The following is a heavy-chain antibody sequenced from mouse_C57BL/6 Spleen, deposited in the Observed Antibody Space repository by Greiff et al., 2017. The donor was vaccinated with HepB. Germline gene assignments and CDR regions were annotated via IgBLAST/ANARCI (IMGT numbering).Heavy chain of an antibody. CDR3: ARAYSNYRAWFAY. J-gene: IGHJ3*01. D-gene: IGHD2-5*01. CDR1: GYTFTSYW. V-gene: IGHV1-69*01. Sequence: QVQLQQPGAELVMPGASVKLSCKASGYTFTSYWMHWVKQRPGQGLEWIGEIDPSDSYTNYNQKFKGKSTLTVDKSSSTAYMQLSSLTSEDSAVYDCARAYSNYRAWFAYWGQGTLVTVSA. CDR2: IDPSDSYT.